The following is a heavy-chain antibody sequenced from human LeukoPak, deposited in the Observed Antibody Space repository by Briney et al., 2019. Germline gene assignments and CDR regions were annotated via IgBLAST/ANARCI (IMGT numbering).Heavy chain of an antibody. Sequence: GGSLRLSCAASGFTFDDYAMHWVRQAPGKGLEWVSGISWNSGSIGYADSVQGRFTISRDNAKNSLYLQMNSLRAEDTAVYYCARGLWFGESVFDYWGQGTLVTVSS. V-gene: IGHV3-9*01. CDR1: GFTFDDYA. CDR2: ISWNSGSI. CDR3: ARGLWFGESVFDY. J-gene: IGHJ4*02. D-gene: IGHD3-10*01.